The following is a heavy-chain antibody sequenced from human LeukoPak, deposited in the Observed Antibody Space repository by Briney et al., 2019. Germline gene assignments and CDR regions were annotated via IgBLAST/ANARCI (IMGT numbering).Heavy chain of an antibody. V-gene: IGHV3-7*05. CDR3: ARSGMAVAATPWD. CDR1: GFTFGDFW. J-gene: IGHJ1*01. Sequence: PGGSLRLSCAASGFTFGDFWMTWVRQAPGRGLEWVAHINQDGSEKYSVDSVRSRLTISRDNVKNSLFLQMNSLRAEDTAVYYCARSGMAVAATPWDWGQGTLVTVSS. D-gene: IGHD6-19*01. CDR2: INQDGSEK.